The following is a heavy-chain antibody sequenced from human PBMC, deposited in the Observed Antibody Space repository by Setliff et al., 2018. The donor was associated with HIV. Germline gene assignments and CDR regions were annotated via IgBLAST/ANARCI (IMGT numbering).Heavy chain of an antibody. D-gene: IGHD1-1*01. Sequence: SETLSLTCTVSGGSISEYYWGWIRQPPGKGLEWIGSVYYSGSTYYNPSLKSRLTISVDTSTNKFSLKLSSVTAADTAVYYCARLRGLNLEPFDYWGQGTLVTVSS. J-gene: IGHJ4*02. V-gene: IGHV4-39*01. CDR2: VYYSGST. CDR3: ARLRGLNLEPFDY. CDR1: GGSISEYY.